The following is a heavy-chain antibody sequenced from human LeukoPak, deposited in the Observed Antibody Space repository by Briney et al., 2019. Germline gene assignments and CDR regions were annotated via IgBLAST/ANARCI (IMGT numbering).Heavy chain of an antibody. CDR2: MYLSGTT. Sequence: SETLSLTCTVSGDSINSLDLWSWVRQPPGKGLEWIGEMYLSGTTHSNPSVKSRVTISIDKSKNQFFLNLSSVTAADTAVYYCAGLVGRYSSGLYYYYFDYWGLGTLVTVSS. CDR1: GDSINSLDL. J-gene: IGHJ4*02. D-gene: IGHD3-22*01. CDR3: AGLVGRYSSGLYYYYFDY. V-gene: IGHV4-4*02.